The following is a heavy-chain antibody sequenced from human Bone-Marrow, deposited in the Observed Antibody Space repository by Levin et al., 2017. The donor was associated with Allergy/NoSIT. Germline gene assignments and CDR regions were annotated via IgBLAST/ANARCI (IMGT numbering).Heavy chain of an antibody. V-gene: IGHV3-30*18. CDR1: GFSFSTSG. J-gene: IGHJ5*02. Sequence: GESLKISCAASGFSFSTSGMHWVRQAPGKGLEWVAVISYDGSNRYYAESVKGRCTISRDNYMNTLFLQMNRLRAEDTAVYYCAKHVISRGWLREDPFDHWGQGTLVTVSS. CDR2: ISYDGSNR. CDR3: AKHVISRGWLREDPFDH. D-gene: IGHD6-19*01.